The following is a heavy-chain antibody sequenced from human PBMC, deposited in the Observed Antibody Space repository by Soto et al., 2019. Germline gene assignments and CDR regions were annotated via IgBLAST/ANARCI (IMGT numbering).Heavy chain of an antibody. D-gene: IGHD3-10*01. CDR3: AREMVRGVGSDY. CDR1: GYTCTSYG. V-gene: IGHV1-18*01. J-gene: IGHJ4*02. CDR2: ISTYNGNT. Sequence: QVQLVQSGAEVKKPGASVKVSCKDSGYTCTSYGISWVRQAPGQGLEWMGLISTYNGNTKYAQKLQGRVTMTTDTSTSTAYMELRSLRSDDTAVFYCAREMVRGVGSDYWGQGTLVTVSS.